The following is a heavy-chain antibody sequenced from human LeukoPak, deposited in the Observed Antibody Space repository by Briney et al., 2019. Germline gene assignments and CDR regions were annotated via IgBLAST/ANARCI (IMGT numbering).Heavy chain of an antibody. J-gene: IGHJ4*02. D-gene: IGHD3-10*01. CDR1: GFTLSNYW. V-gene: IGHV3-7*01. CDR3: AKHYYGSGSQKYYFDY. Sequence: GGSLRLSCAASGFTLSNYWMSWVRQAPGKGLEWVTNIKQDGSEKFYVDSVKGRFTISRDYAKNSLFLQMNSLRAEDTAVYYCAKHYYGSGSQKYYFDYWGQGTLVTVSS. CDR2: IKQDGSEK.